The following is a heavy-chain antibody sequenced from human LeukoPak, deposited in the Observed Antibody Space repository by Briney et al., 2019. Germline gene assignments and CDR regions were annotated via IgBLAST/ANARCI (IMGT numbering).Heavy chain of an antibody. Sequence: GGSLRLSCAASGFTFSSYGMHWVRQAPGKGLVWVAHINTDGRTTTYADSVKGRFTVARDNAKNTLYLEMNRLRAEDTAVYYCARDNTYMFDYWGQGTQVTVSA. CDR2: INTDGRTT. J-gene: IGHJ4*02. CDR3: ARDNTYMFDY. D-gene: IGHD2-2*02. CDR1: GFTFSSYG. V-gene: IGHV3-74*01.